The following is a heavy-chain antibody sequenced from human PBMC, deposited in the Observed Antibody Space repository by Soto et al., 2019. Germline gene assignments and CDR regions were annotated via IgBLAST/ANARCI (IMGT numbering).Heavy chain of an antibody. CDR2: ISSSSSTI. Sequence: EVQLVKSGEGLVQPGGSLRLSCAASGFTFSSYSMNWVRQAPGKGLEWVSYISSSSSTIYYADSVKGRFTISGDNAKNSLYLQINSLRDEDTAVYYCARREYDYVWGSYRSLDYWGQGTLVTVSS. D-gene: IGHD3-16*02. CDR3: ARREYDYVWGSYRSLDY. J-gene: IGHJ4*02. V-gene: IGHV3-48*02. CDR1: GFTFSSYS.